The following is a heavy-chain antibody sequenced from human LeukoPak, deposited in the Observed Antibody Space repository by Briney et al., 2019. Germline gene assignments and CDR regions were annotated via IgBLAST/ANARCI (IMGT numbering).Heavy chain of an antibody. CDR2: IYYSGST. Sequence: SETLSLTCIVSGDSVSGYYWGWIRQPPGKGLEWIGSIYYSGSTYYNPSLKSRVTISVDTSKNQFSLKLSSVTAADTAVYYCAREWNSYYYDSSGYLWGQGTLVTISS. CDR1: GDSVSGYY. J-gene: IGHJ4*02. V-gene: IGHV4-39*07. CDR3: AREWNSYYYDSSGYL. D-gene: IGHD3-22*01.